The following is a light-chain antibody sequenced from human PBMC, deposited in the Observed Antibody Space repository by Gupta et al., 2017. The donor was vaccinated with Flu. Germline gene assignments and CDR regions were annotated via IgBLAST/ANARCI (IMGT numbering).Light chain of an antibody. CDR1: QDISSW. CDR3: QQGNNSPLT. V-gene: IGKV1-12*01. Sequence: GDRVIITCRASQDISSWLAWYQQKPGKAPKVLIYAASTLRSGVPSRFSGSGSGTDFTLTISSLQPEDFATYYCQQGNNSPLTFGGGTKVEMK. CDR2: AAS. J-gene: IGKJ4*02.